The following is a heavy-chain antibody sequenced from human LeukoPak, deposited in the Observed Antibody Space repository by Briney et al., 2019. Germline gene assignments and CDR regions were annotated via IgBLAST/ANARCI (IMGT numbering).Heavy chain of an antibody. CDR2: IYYGGKT. CDR3: ARASETTYYYDRSGYYYVPYFDY. D-gene: IGHD3-22*01. CDR1: GGSISRYY. V-gene: IGHV4-59*01. J-gene: IGHJ4*02. Sequence: SETLSLTCTVSGGSISRYYWSWIRQAPGKGLEWIGHIYYGGKTKYKPSLKSRVTISVDTSRNQFSLNLRSVSAADTAVYYCARASETTYYYDRSGYYYVPYFDYWGQGTLVAVSS.